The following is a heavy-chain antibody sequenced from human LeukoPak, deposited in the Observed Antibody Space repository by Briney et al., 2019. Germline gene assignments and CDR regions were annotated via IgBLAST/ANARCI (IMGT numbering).Heavy chain of an antibody. V-gene: IGHV3-23*01. CDR2: ISGSGGSI. Sequence: GGSLRLSCAASGFTFSRYDMSWVRQAPGKGLEWVLVISGSGGSIYYADSVKGRFTISRDNSKNTLYLQMNSLRAEDTAVYYCAKEGVVRGVKALGYWGQGTLVTVSS. CDR1: GFTFSRYD. D-gene: IGHD3-10*01. CDR3: AKEGVVRGVKALGY. J-gene: IGHJ4*02.